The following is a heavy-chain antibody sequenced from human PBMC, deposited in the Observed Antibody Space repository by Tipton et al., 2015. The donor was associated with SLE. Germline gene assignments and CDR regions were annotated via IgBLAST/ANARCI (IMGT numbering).Heavy chain of an antibody. CDR2: ISAYHGNT. Sequence: QSGPEVRKPGASVKVSCKASGYTFTSYGISWVRQAPGQGLEWMGWISAYHGNTNYAQKLQVRVTMTTDTSTSTAYMELRSLRSDAAAVYYCARGGGGGLYYYYGMDVWGQGTTVTVSS. J-gene: IGHJ6*02. CDR1: GYTFTSYG. V-gene: IGHV1-18*01. CDR3: ARGGGGGLYYYYGMDV. D-gene: IGHD3-16*01.